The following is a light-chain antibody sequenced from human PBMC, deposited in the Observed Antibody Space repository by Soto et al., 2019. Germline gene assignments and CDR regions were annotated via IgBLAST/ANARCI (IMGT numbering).Light chain of an antibody. CDR2: AAS. J-gene: IGKJ1*01. Sequence: AIQLTQSPSPLYASVGDRVTITCRASQAIRTALGWYQQKPGKVPKLLIYAASILQSGVPSRFSGSGSGTDFTLTIGSLQPEDFATYYCLLDFRYFWAFGQGTKV. CDR3: LLDFRYFWA. V-gene: IGKV1-6*01. CDR1: QAIRTA.